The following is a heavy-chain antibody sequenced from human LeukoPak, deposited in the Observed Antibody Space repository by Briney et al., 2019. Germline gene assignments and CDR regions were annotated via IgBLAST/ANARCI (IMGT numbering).Heavy chain of an antibody. CDR1: GGSISSYY. Sequence: SETLSLTCTVSGGSISSYYWSWIRQPPGKGLEWIGYIYYSGSTNYNPSLKSRVTISVDTSKNQFSLKLSSVTAADTAVYYCARGAREYQPLTLWWFDPWGQGTLVTVSS. D-gene: IGHD2-2*01. CDR3: ARGAREYQPLTLWWFDP. V-gene: IGHV4-59*01. CDR2: IYYSGST. J-gene: IGHJ5*02.